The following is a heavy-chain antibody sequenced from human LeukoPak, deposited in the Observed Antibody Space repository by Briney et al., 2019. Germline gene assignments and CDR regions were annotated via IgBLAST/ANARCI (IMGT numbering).Heavy chain of an antibody. J-gene: IGHJ6*03. CDR1: GGSFSGYY. CDR3: ARGPEVPAAMFRSSYYYYMDV. D-gene: IGHD2-2*01. Sequence: PWETLPLTCVVYGGSFSGYYWSWIRQPPGKGLEWIGEINHSGSTNYNPSLKSRVTISVDTSKNQFSLKLSSVTAADTAVYYYARGPEVPAAMFRSSYYYYMDVWGKGTTVTVFS. CDR2: INHSGST. V-gene: IGHV4-34*01.